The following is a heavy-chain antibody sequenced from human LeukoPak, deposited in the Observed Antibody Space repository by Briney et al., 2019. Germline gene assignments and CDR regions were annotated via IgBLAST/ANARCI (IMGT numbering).Heavy chain of an antibody. CDR2: ISWDGGST. J-gene: IGHJ4*02. D-gene: IGHD2-15*01. CDR3: AKDIGVGYCNGCLFDY. Sequence: GGSLRLSCAASGFTFGDYTMHWVRHAPGKCLEWVSLISWDGGSTYYADSVKGRFTISRDKSKNSLYLQMNSLRTEDTALYYCAKDIGVGYCNGCLFDYWGQGTLVTVSS. V-gene: IGHV3-43*01. CDR1: GFTFGDYT.